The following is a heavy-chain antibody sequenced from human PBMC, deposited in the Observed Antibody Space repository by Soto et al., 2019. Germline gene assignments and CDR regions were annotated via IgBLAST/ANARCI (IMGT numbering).Heavy chain of an antibody. CDR1: GYTFTSYG. CDR3: ARGAGGYLSGYPVDY. Sequence: QVQLVQSGAEVKKPGASVKVSCKASGYTFTSYGISWVRQAPGQGLEWMGWISAYNGNTNYAQKLQGRVTMTTDTSTSTAYMELRSLRSAEPAVYYCARGAGGYLSGYPVDYWGQGTLVTVSS. J-gene: IGHJ4*02. CDR2: ISAYNGNT. D-gene: IGHD3-22*01. V-gene: IGHV1-18*01.